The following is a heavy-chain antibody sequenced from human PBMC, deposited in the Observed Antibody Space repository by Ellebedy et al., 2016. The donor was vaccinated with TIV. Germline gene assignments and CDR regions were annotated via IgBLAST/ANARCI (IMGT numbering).Heavy chain of an antibody. CDR1: GFTFSSYA. J-gene: IGHJ3*02. Sequence: GESLKISXAASGFTFSSYAMHWVRQAPGKGLEWVAVISYDGSNKYYADSVKGRFTISRDNSKNTLYLQMNSLRAEDTAVYYCARVGFCIGTSCYWGKISDAFDIWGQGTMVTVSS. CDR3: ARVGFCIGTSCYWGKISDAFDI. V-gene: IGHV3-30-3*01. CDR2: ISYDGSNK. D-gene: IGHD2-2*03.